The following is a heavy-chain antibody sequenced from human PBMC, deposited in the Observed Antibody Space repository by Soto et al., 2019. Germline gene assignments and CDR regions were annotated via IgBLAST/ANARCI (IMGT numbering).Heavy chain of an antibody. CDR3: AKDQFSGDYVSGDYYYYGMDV. CDR1: GFTFSSYA. J-gene: IGHJ6*02. Sequence: PGGSLRLSCAASGFTFSSYAMSWVRQAPGKGLEWVSAISGSGGSTYYADSVKGRFTISRDNSKNTLYLQMNSLRAEDTAVYYCAKDQFSGDYVSGDYYYYGMDVWGQGTTVTVSS. V-gene: IGHV3-23*01. D-gene: IGHD4-17*01. CDR2: ISGSGGST.